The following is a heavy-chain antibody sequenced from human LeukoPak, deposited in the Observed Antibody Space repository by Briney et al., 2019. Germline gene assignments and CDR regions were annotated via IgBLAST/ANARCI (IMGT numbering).Heavy chain of an antibody. Sequence: PSETLSLTCTVSGGSINNYYWNWIRQPPGKGLEWIGNIYYSGSTNYNPSLKSRVTISVDTSKNQFSLKLSSVTAADTAVYYCASNYYGSGSLDYWGQGTLVTVSS. J-gene: IGHJ4*02. CDR3: ASNYYGSGSLDY. D-gene: IGHD3-10*01. V-gene: IGHV4-59*08. CDR1: GGSINNYY. CDR2: IYYSGST.